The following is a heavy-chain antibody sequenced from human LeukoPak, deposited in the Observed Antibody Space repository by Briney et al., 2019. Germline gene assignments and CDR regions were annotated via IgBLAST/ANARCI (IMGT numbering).Heavy chain of an antibody. V-gene: IGHV4-59*01. CDR1: GGSMSSYY. Sequence: PSETLSLTCSVSGGSMSSYYWSWIRQPPGKGLECIGYIHYTGSTNYNPSLKSRVTISVDTSKNQFSLKLSSVTAADTAIYYCARGGYYGSGNDFRFDPWGQGTLVTVSS. D-gene: IGHD3-10*01. CDR2: IHYTGST. J-gene: IGHJ5*02. CDR3: ARGGYYGSGNDFRFDP.